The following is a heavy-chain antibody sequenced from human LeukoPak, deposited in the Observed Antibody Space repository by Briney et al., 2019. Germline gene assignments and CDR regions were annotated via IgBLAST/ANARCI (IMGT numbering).Heavy chain of an antibody. Sequence: GGSLRLSCAASGFTFSSYSMNWVCQAPGKGLEWVSYISSLSGTIYYADSVKGRFIISRDNAKNSLFLQMNSLRAEDTAVYYCVRDQGGAVSYWGQGTLVTVSS. CDR1: GFTFSSYS. CDR2: ISSLSGTI. V-gene: IGHV3-48*01. J-gene: IGHJ4*02. CDR3: VRDQGGAVSY. D-gene: IGHD3-16*01.